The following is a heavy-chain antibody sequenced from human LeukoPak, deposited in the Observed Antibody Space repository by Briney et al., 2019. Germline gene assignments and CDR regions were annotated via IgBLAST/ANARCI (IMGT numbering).Heavy chain of an antibody. CDR2: ISGSGGST. Sequence: GGSLRLSCAASGFTFSSYAMSWVRQAPGKGLEWVSAISGSGGSTYYADSVKGRFTISRDNSKNTLYLQMNSLRAEDTAVYYCARGRVSRVAGKRVAAGYYYMDVWGKGTTVTVSS. J-gene: IGHJ6*03. D-gene: IGHD6-19*01. CDR1: GFTFSSYA. V-gene: IGHV3-23*01. CDR3: ARGRVSRVAGKRVAAGYYYMDV.